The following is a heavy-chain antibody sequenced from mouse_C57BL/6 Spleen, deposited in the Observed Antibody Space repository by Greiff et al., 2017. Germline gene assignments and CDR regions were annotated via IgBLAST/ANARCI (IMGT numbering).Heavy chain of an antibody. CDR2: IYPRDGST. CDR1: GYTFTSYD. D-gene: IGHD1-1*01. J-gene: IGHJ1*03. Sequence: QVQLKQSGPELVKPGASVKLSCKASGYTFTSYDINWVKQRPGQGLEWIGWIYPRDGSTMSNEKFKGKATLTVDTSSSPAYMELHSLASEDSAVYFCARYDGSRDWYLDVWGTGTTGTVSS. V-gene: IGHV1-85*01. CDR3: ARYDGSRDWYLDV.